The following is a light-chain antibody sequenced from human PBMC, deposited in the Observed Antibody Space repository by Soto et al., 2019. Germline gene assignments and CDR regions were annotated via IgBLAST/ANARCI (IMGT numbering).Light chain of an antibody. CDR3: RQYNNWIT. V-gene: IGKV3-15*01. J-gene: IGKJ5*01. Sequence: EIVMTQSPATLSVSPVERAILSCRASQSISINLAWYQQKPGQAPRLLIYAASNRATGVPARFSGSWSGTEFTLTISSLQSEDFAVYYCRQYNNWITFGQGTRLEIK. CDR1: QSISIN. CDR2: AAS.